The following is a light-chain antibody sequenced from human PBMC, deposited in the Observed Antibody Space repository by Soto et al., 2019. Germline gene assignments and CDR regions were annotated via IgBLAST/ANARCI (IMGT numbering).Light chain of an antibody. Sequence: QSVLTQPASVSGSPGQSITISCTGSGSDIGAYNYVSWYQQHPGKAPKLLIHGVTRRPSGVSSRFSASKSAYTASLTISGLQAEDEADYYCSSYTTSSTQVFGTGTKVTVL. CDR1: GSDIGAYNY. J-gene: IGLJ1*01. CDR3: SSYTTSSTQV. V-gene: IGLV2-14*01. CDR2: GVT.